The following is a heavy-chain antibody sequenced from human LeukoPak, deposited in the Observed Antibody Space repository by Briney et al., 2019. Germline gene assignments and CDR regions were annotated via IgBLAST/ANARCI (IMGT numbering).Heavy chain of an antibody. D-gene: IGHD6-19*01. J-gene: IGHJ4*02. V-gene: IGHV1-2*02. CDR3: ARVALKDSSGWPDY. Sequence: ASVQVSCKVSGYTLTELFMHWVRQAPGQGLEWMGWINPNSGGTNYAQKFQGRVTMTRDTSISTAYMELSRLRSDDTAVYYCARVALKDSSGWPDYWGQGTLVTVSS. CDR2: INPNSGGT. CDR1: GYTLTELF.